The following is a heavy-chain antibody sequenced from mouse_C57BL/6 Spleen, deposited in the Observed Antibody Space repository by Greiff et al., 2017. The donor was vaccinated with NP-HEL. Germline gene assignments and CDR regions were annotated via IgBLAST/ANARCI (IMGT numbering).Heavy chain of an antibody. CDR1: GYAFSSSW. V-gene: IGHV1-82*01. CDR3: AREGSYDSGYFDV. CDR2: IYPGDGDT. Sequence: QVQLQQSGPELVKPGASVKISCKASGYAFSSSWMNWVKQRPGKGLEWIGRIYPGDGDTNYNGKFKGKATLTADKSSSTAYMQLSILTSEDSAVYFCAREGSYDSGYFDVWGTGTTVTVSS. J-gene: IGHJ1*03. D-gene: IGHD2-4*01.